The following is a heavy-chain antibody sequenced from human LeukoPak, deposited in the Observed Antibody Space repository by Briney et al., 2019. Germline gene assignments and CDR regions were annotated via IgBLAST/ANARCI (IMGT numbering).Heavy chain of an antibody. V-gene: IGHV3-21*01. J-gene: IGHJ4*02. CDR2: IGSDSTYI. D-gene: IGHD3-3*01. CDR3: ASRGSYHFFDY. Sequence: GGSLRLSCAASGFTFSSYSMNWVRQAPGKGLEWVSSIGSDSTYIYYADSVKGRFTISRDNAKNSLYLQMNSLRAEDTAVYYCASRGSYHFFDYWGQGTLVTVSS. CDR1: GFTFSSYS.